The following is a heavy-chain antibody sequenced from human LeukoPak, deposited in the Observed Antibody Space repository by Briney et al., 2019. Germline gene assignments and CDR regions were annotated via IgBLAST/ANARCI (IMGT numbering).Heavy chain of an antibody. D-gene: IGHD1-1*01. Sequence: ASVKVSCKASGGTFSSYAISWVRQAPGQGLEWMGGIIPIFGTANYAQKFQGRVTITADESTSTAYMELSSLRSEDTAVYYCARCGTGTTWFTVWFDPWGQGTLVTVSS. V-gene: IGHV1-69*13. CDR1: GGTFSSYA. CDR3: ARCGTGTTWFTVWFDP. J-gene: IGHJ5*02. CDR2: IIPIFGTA.